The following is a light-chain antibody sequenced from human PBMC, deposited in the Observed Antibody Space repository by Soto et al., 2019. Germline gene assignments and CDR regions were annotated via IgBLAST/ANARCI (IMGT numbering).Light chain of an antibody. CDR2: GVS. Sequence: EIVLTQSPGTLSLSPGGRATLSCRASQSVSSNDLAWFQQKLGQAPRLLIYGVSRRATGIPDRFSGSGSGTTFTLTISRLEPEDFAVYYCQQYGSSPYTFGQGTKLEIK. CDR1: QSVSSND. V-gene: IGKV3-20*01. CDR3: QQYGSSPYT. J-gene: IGKJ2*01.